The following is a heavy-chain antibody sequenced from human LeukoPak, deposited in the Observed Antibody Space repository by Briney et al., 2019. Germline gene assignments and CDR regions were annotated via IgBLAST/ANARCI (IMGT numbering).Heavy chain of an antibody. D-gene: IGHD3-3*01. J-gene: IGHJ6*03. CDR2: INSDGSST. V-gene: IGHV3-74*01. CDR1: GFTFSSYW. Sequence: GGSLRLSCAASGFTFSSYWMHWVRHAPGKGLVWVSRINSDGSSTSYADSVKGRFTISRDNAKNTLYLQMNSLRSEDTAVYYCARAEEDFWAPYYYYMDVWGKGTTVTVSS. CDR3: ARAEEDFWAPYYYYMDV.